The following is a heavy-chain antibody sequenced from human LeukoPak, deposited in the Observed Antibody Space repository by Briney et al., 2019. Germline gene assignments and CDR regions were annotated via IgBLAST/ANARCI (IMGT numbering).Heavy chain of an antibody. CDR3: ARSRYCSSTSCYRATRFDY. CDR1: GGSISSSSYY. CDR2: IYYSGST. V-gene: IGHV4-39*01. D-gene: IGHD2-2*02. J-gene: IGHJ4*02. Sequence: SETLSLTCTVSGGSISSSSYYWGWIRQPPGKGLEWIGSIYYSGSTYYNPSLKSRVTISVDTSKNQFSLKLSSVTAVDTAVYYCARSRYCSSTSCYRATRFDYWGQGTLVTVSS.